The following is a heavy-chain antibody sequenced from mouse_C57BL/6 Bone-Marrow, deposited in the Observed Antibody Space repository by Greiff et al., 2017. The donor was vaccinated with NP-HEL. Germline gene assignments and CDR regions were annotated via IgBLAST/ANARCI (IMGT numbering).Heavy chain of an antibody. D-gene: IGHD3-2*02. CDR1: GYTFTSYW. V-gene: IGHV1-55*01. CDR2: ICGGGGRN. CDR3: AKQLRLRGDY. J-gene: IGHJ2*01. Sequence: QVQLKQPGPGLVAPGHSVTMSCTASGYTFTSYWVSWVRQPPGKGLEWLGVICGGGGRNNYSAQFTSKATLTVDTYSRTAYMQLSSLTSEDAACYYGAKQLRLRGDYWGQGTTLTVSS.